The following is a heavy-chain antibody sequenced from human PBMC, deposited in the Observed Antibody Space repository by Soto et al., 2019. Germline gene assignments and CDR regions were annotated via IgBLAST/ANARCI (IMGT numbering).Heavy chain of an antibody. D-gene: IGHD6-13*01. Sequence: QVQLQESGPGLVKPSETLSLTCTVSGGSISSYYWSWIRQPPGKGLEWIGYIYYSGSTNYNPSLKSRVSISVDTSKNQFSLKLSSVTAADTAVYYCASLKVPGIAAAGMGGDAFDIWGQGTMVTVSS. V-gene: IGHV4-59*01. CDR3: ASLKVPGIAAAGMGGDAFDI. CDR1: GGSISSYY. CDR2: IYYSGST. J-gene: IGHJ3*02.